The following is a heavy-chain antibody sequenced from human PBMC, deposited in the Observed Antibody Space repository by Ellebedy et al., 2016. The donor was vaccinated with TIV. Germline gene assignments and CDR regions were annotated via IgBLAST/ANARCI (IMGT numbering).Heavy chain of an antibody. J-gene: IGHJ5*02. CDR3: ARVGEMAT. CDR2: IKQDGSEK. Sequence: GGSLRLXXAASGFTFSNYWMSWVRQAPGKGLEWVAIIKQDGSEKYYVDSVKGRFTVSRDNVKNSLYLQMNSLRAEDTAVYYCARVGEMATWGQGTLVTVSS. V-gene: IGHV3-7*01. CDR1: GFTFSNYW. D-gene: IGHD5-24*01.